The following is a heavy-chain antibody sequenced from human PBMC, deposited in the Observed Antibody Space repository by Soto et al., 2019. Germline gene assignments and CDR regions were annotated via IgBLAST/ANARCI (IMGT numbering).Heavy chain of an antibody. CDR2: IHAGNGNT. J-gene: IGHJ6*02. CDR1: GYTFTTYS. CDR3: ARAACSSTSCYNYYAYGMDV. Sequence: QVQLVQSGPEMKKPGASVKLSCKASGYTFTTYSMHWVRQAPGQRLEWMGWIHAGNGNTEHSQKFHGRVTITSDTPASTVYLELWSLRSEDTSVYYCARAACSSTSCYNYYAYGMDVWGQATAVTVS. V-gene: IGHV1-3*01. D-gene: IGHD2-2*01.